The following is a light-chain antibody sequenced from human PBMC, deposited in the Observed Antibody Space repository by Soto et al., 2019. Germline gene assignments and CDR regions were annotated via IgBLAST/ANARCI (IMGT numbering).Light chain of an antibody. J-gene: IGLJ1*01. V-gene: IGLV2-14*01. CDR2: EVS. CDR3: TAFSANRVYL. CDR1: TNDVGDYNY. Sequence: QAALTQPASVSGSPGQSITISCTGTTNDVGDYNYVAWYQQHSGKVPRLMIYEVSNRPPGVSYRFSGSKSGSTASLTISGLQAEDEADYYCTAFSANRVYLFGPGTKVTVL.